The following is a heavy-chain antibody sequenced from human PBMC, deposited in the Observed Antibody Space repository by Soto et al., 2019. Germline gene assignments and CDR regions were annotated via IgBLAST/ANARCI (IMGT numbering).Heavy chain of an antibody. J-gene: IGHJ4*02. Sequence: QVQLQESGPGLVKPSQTLSLTCTVSRGSISSGDYYWSWIRQPPGKGLEWIGYIYYTGSTYYTPSLKSRVTMSIDTSKNQFSLRLSSVTAADTAVYYCARGVGYCSSISCATAGAKGVFGSVYYFDYWGQGTLVTVSS. CDR1: RGSISSGDYY. D-gene: IGHD2-2*01. CDR3: ARGVGYCSSISCATAGAKGVFGSVYYFDY. CDR2: IYYTGST. V-gene: IGHV4-30-4*01.